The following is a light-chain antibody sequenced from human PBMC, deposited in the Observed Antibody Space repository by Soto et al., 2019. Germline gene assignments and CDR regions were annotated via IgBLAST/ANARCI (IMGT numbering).Light chain of an antibody. CDR3: SFYTGGSSFVYV. Sequence: QSALTQPPSVSGSPGQSVTISCTGTSSDDGDYNRVSWYQQSPGAAPKLIIYEVSNRPSGVPDRFSGSRAGNTAALTISGLQAEDDAYYYCSFYTGGSSFVYVFGPGTKLTVL. J-gene: IGLJ1*01. CDR1: SSDDGDYNR. CDR2: EVS. V-gene: IGLV2-18*01.